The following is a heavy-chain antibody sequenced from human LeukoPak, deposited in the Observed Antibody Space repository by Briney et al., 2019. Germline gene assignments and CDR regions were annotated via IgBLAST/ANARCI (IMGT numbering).Heavy chain of an antibody. Sequence: GGSLRLSCAASGFTFSSYSMNWVRQAPGKGLEWVSSISSSSSYIYYADSVKGRFTISRDNAKNSLYLQMNSLRAEDTAVYYCAKTFGEFLPKYYFDYWGQGTLVTVSS. CDR3: AKTFGEFLPKYYFDY. CDR2: ISSSSSYI. J-gene: IGHJ4*02. D-gene: IGHD3-10*01. V-gene: IGHV3-21*01. CDR1: GFTFSSYS.